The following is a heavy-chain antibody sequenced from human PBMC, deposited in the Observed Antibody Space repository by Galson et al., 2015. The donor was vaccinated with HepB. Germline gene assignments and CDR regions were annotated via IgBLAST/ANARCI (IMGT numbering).Heavy chain of an antibody. CDR2: INPDGTTT. Sequence: SLRLSCAASGFMFSTYWMQWVRQAPGKGLVWVALINPDGTTTDYADSVRDRFTIFRDNARNTMSLQMSSLGADDMAVYYCVRDSGTYPGYYDFRGQGTLVTVSS. V-gene: IGHV3-74*01. D-gene: IGHD1-26*01. CDR3: VRDSGTYPGYYDF. J-gene: IGHJ4*02. CDR1: GFMFSTYW.